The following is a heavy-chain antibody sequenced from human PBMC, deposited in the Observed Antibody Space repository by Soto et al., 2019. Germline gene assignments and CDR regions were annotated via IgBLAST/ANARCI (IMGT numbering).Heavy chain of an antibody. CDR2: MNPNSGNT. D-gene: IGHD3-10*01. CDR1: GYTFTSYD. CDR3: AREEVYGSGNYYYYMDV. V-gene: IGHV1-8*01. J-gene: IGHJ6*03. Sequence: ASVKVSCKASGYTFTSYDINWVRQATGQGLEWMGWMNPNSGNTGYAQKFQGRVTMTRNTSISTAYMEPSSLRSEDTAVYYCAREEVYGSGNYYYYMDVWGKGTTVTVAS.